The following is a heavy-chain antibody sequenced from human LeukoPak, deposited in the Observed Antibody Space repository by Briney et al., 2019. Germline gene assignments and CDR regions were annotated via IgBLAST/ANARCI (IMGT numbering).Heavy chain of an antibody. D-gene: IGHD1-1*01. CDR3: ARGGLLRNGDYLDY. V-gene: IGHV1-18*01. Sequence: ASVKVSCKASGYTFTSYGISWVRQAPGQGLEWMGWISAYNGNTNYAQKFQGRVTMTRDMSTSTVYMELSSLRSEDTAVYYCARGGLLRNGDYLDYWGQGTLVTVSS. J-gene: IGHJ4*02. CDR2: ISAYNGNT. CDR1: GYTFTSYG.